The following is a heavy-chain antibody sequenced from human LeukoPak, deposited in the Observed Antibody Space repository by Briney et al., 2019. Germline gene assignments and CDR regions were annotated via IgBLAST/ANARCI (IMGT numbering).Heavy chain of an antibody. V-gene: IGHV3-30-3*01. D-gene: IGHD6-13*01. CDR2: ISYDGSNK. CDR3: ARSSIAAAGKVFWFDP. Sequence: PGGSLRLSCAASGFTFSSYAMHWVRQAPGKGLEWVAVISYDGSNKYYADSVKGRFTISRDNSKNTLYLQMNSLRVEDTAVYYCARSSIAAAGKVFWFDPWGQGTLVTVSS. J-gene: IGHJ5*02. CDR1: GFTFSSYA.